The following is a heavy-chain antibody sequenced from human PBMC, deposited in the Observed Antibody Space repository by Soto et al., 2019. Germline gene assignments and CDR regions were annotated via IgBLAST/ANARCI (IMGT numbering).Heavy chain of an antibody. V-gene: IGHV1-8*01. CDR3: ARGPEYYDFWSGPLPFDY. CDR2: MNPNSGNT. Sequence: QVQLVQSGAEVKKPGASVKVSCKASGYTFTSYDINWVRQATGQGLEWMGWMNPNSGNTGYAQKFQGRVTMTRNTSISTAYMELSSLRSEDTTVYYCARGPEYYDFWSGPLPFDYWGQGPLVTVSS. J-gene: IGHJ4*02. CDR1: GYTFTSYD. D-gene: IGHD3-3*01.